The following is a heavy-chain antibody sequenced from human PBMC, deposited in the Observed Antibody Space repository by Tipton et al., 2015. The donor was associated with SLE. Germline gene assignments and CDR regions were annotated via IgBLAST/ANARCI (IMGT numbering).Heavy chain of an antibody. CDR1: GGSISPNY. V-gene: IGHV4-4*07. Sequence: TLSLTCIVSGGSISPNYWSWIRQPAGEGLEWIGRVYSSGSTHYNPSLESRVTMSIDTSKNEFSLKLRSVTTADTATYYCAKDAHYNGLISGNWFDPWGQGTLVTVSS. CDR2: VYSSGST. D-gene: IGHD3-3*01. CDR3: AKDAHYNGLISGNWFDP. J-gene: IGHJ5*02.